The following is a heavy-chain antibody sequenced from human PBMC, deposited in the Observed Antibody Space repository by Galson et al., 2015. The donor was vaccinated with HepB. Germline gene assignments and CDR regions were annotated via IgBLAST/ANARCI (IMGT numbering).Heavy chain of an antibody. CDR3: ARHTAMSGGWFDP. D-gene: IGHD5-18*01. Sequence: SVKVPCKASGYIFTGYYLHWVRQAPGQGLEWMGWINPDSGDTHFAQKFQGRVTMTRDTSISTAYMELTRLRSDDTAVYYCARHTAMSGGWFDPWGQGTLVIVSS. J-gene: IGHJ5*02. CDR2: INPDSGDT. CDR1: GYIFTGYY. V-gene: IGHV1-2*02.